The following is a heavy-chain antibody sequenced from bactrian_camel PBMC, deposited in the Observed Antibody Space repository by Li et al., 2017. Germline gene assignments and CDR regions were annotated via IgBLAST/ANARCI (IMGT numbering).Heavy chain of an antibody. Sequence: HVQLVESGGGSVQAGGSLRLSCAASGITYSNYCMGWFRQHPSGNGRQGVAAVDSDGTSTYADSSKGRFTISKDNAKNTLYLEMTALKPEDGSVYICAADLVPSGGFCYDTSQLHFFNYRGRGTQVTVS. CDR1: GITYSNYC. D-gene: IGHD3*01. CDR3: AADLVPSGGFCYDTSQLHFFNY. J-gene: IGHJ4*01. CDR2: VDSDGTS. V-gene: IGHV3S26*01.